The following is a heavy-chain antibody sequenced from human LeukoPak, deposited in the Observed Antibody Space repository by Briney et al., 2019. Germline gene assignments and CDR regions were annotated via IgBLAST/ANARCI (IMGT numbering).Heavy chain of an antibody. J-gene: IGHJ4*02. V-gene: IGHV5-10-1*01. Sequence: GESLRISCKGSGYSFTSYWITWVRQMPGKGLEWMGRIDPSDSYTNYSPSFQGRVTFSTDKSINTAYLEWSSLKASDTAMYYCARQGMQWEVLPAEIDYWGQGTLVTVSS. CDR3: ARQGMQWEVLPAEIDY. CDR2: IDPSDSYT. D-gene: IGHD1-26*01. CDR1: GYSFTSYW.